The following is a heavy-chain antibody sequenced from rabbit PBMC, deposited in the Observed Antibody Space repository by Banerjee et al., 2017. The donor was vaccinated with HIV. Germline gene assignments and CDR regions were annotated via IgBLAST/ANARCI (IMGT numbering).Heavy chain of an antibody. CDR1: GFSFSSSYW. CDR2: IYVGSKTT. Sequence: QSLEESGGDLVKPGASLTLTCTASGFSFSSSYWICWVRQAPGKGLEWIGCIYVGSKTTDYASWVNGRFTISSDNAQNTVSLQINSLTVADTATYFCARNFGLWGQGTLVTVS. J-gene: IGHJ3*01. D-gene: IGHD3-1*01. V-gene: IGHV1S40*01. CDR3: ARNFGL.